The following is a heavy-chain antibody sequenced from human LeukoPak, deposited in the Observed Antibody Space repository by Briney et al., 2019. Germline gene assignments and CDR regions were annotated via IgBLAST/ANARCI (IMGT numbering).Heavy chain of an antibody. J-gene: IGHJ4*02. D-gene: IGHD6-13*01. CDR3: ARRRSYSSSLIDY. CDR2: ISSSSSYI. CDR1: GFTFSSYS. Sequence: GGSLRLSCAASGFTFSSYSMNWVRQAPGKGLEWVSSISSSSSYIYYADSVKGRFTISRDNAKNSVYLQMDSLRAEDTAVYYCARRRSYSSSLIDYWGQGTLVTVSS. V-gene: IGHV3-21*06.